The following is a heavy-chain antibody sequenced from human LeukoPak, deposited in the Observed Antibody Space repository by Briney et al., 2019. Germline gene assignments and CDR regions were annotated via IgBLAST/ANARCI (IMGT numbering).Heavy chain of an antibody. Sequence: SETLSLTCTVSGGSISSSSYYWGWIRQPPGKGLEWIGSIYYSGSTYYNPSLKSRVTISVDTSKNQFSLKLSSVTAADTAVYYCARLYTAMVSRYYYYGMDVWGQGTTVTVSS. CDR2: IYYSGST. CDR3: ARLYTAMVSRYYYYGMDV. D-gene: IGHD5-18*01. J-gene: IGHJ6*02. CDR1: GGSISSSSYY. V-gene: IGHV4-39*07.